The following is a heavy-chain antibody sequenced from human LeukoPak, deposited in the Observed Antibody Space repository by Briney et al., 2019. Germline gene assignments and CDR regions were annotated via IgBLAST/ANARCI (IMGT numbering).Heavy chain of an antibody. CDR2: IYYNGST. CDR1: GGSISSGGYY. V-gene: IGHV4-31*03. D-gene: IGHD5-18*01. J-gene: IGHJ3*02. Sequence: SETLSLTCTVSGGSISSGGYYWSWIRQHPGKGLEWIGYIYYNGSTYYNPSLKSRVTISVDTSKNQFSLKLSSVTAADTAVYYCASNTAMVPGLDAFDILGQGTMVTVSS. CDR3: ASNTAMVPGLDAFDI.